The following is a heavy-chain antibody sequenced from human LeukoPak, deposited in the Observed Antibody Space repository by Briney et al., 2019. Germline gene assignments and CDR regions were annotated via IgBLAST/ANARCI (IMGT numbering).Heavy chain of an antibody. Sequence: SVKVSCKASGFTFTNSAMQWVRQARGQRLEWIGWIVVGSGNTNYAQRSQERVTITRDMSASTAYMELSSLRPEDTAVYYCAAVLVAAAPWGQGTLVTVSS. CDR3: AAVLVAAAP. J-gene: IGHJ5*02. CDR1: GFTFTNSA. CDR2: IVVGSGNT. V-gene: IGHV1-58*02. D-gene: IGHD2-2*01.